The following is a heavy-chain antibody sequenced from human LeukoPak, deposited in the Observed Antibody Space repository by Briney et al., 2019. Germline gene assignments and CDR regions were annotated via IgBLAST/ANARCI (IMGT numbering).Heavy chain of an antibody. V-gene: IGHV3-30*02. CDR2: IRYDGSNK. J-gene: IGHJ4*02. CDR3: ARDWSGPTVY. CDR1: GFTFDDYG. D-gene: IGHD1-14*01. Sequence: GGSLRLSCAASGFTFDDYGMSWVRQAPGKGLEWVAFIRYDGSNKYYADSVKGRFTISRDNSKNTLYLQMNSLRAEDTAVYYCARDWSGPTVYWGQGTLVTVSS.